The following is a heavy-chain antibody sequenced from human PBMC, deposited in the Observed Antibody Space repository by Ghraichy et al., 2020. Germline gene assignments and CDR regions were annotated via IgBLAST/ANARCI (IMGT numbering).Heavy chain of an antibody. CDR1: GFTFSSYA. D-gene: IGHD6-13*01. CDR3: ARDAWEEQQLGQYYFDY. CDR2: ISYDGSNK. J-gene: IGHJ4*02. Sequence: GGSLRLSCAASGFTFSSYAMHWVRQAPGKGLEWVAVISYDGSNKYYADSVKGRFTISRDNSKNTLYLQMNSLRAEDTAVYYCARDAWEEQQLGQYYFDYWGQGTLVTVSS. V-gene: IGHV3-30*04.